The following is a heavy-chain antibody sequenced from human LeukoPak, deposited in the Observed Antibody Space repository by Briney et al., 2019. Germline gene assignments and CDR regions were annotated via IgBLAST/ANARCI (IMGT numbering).Heavy chain of an antibody. V-gene: IGHV3-23*01. CDR2: ISGSGGST. D-gene: IGHD5-24*01. J-gene: IGHJ4*02. CDR3: AKDGGKRWLPTFDY. Sequence: PGGSLRLSYAASGFTFSSYAMSWVRQAPGKGLEWVSAISGSGGSTYYADSVKGRFTISRDNSKNTLYLQMNSLRAEDTAVYYCAKDGGKRWLPTFDYWGEGTLVTVSS. CDR1: GFTFSSYA.